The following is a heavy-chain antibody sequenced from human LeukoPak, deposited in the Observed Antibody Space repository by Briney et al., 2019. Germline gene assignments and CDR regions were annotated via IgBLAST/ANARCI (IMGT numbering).Heavy chain of an antibody. V-gene: IGHV3-21*01. CDR1: GFTLSSYG. J-gene: IGHJ3*01. Sequence: GGSLRLSCAASGFTLSSYGMNWVRQAPGKGLEWVASISTSSIYIYYSDSVKGRFTISRHNAKKTVYLEMNSLRAEDMAVYYCARGWSSGAFDLWGQGTVVTVFS. CDR2: ISTSSIYI. CDR3: ARGWSSGAFDL. D-gene: IGHD3-22*01.